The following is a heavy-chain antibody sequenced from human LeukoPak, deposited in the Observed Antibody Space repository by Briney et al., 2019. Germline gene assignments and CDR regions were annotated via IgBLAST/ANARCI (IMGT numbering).Heavy chain of an antibody. CDR3: ATDMTATGGLGY. CDR1: GFTFSSYS. J-gene: IGHJ4*02. V-gene: IGHV3-21*01. CDR2: ISSSSSYI. Sequence: GGSLRLSCAASGFTFSSYSMNWVRQAPGKGLEWVSSISSSSSYIYYADSVKGRFTISRDNAKNSLYLQMNGLRAEDTAVYYCATDMTATGGLGYWGQGTLVTVSS. D-gene: IGHD3-16*01.